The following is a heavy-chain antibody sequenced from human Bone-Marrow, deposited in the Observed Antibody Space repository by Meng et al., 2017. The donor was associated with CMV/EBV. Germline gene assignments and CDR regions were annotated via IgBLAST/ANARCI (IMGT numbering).Heavy chain of an antibody. CDR3: AGGLNWNDVDY. D-gene: IGHD1-1*01. Sequence: SETLSLTCTVSGGSISSYYWSWIRQPPGKGLEWIGYIYYSGSTNYNPSLKSRVTISVDTSKNQFSLKLSSVTAADTAVYYCAGGLNWNDVDYWGQGTLVNVSS. J-gene: IGHJ4*02. CDR1: GGSISSYY. V-gene: IGHV4-59*01. CDR2: IYYSGST.